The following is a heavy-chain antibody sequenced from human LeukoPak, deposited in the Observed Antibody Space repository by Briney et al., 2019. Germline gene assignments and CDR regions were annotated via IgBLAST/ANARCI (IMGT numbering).Heavy chain of an antibody. V-gene: IGHV4-39*01. J-gene: IGHJ3*02. CDR3: AGTGAIQPNAFDI. Sequence: PSETLSLTCTVSGGSISSSSYYWGWIRQPPGKGLEWIGSIYYSGSTYYNPSLKSRVTISVDTSKNQFSLKLSSVTAADTAVYYCAGTGAIQPNAFDIWGQGTMVTVSS. D-gene: IGHD5-18*01. CDR1: GGSISSSSYY. CDR2: IYYSGST.